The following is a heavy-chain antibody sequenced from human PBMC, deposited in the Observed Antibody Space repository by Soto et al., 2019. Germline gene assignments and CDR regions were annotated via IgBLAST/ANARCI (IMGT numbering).Heavy chain of an antibody. V-gene: IGHV3-74*01. CDR3: IRGPRPSSVGTGAF. CDR2: INDDGTRT. D-gene: IGHD3-10*01. J-gene: IGHJ4*02. CDR1: GFVFNMYW. Sequence: GGSRRRSCAASGFVFNMYWMHWVRQVPGEGPEWVTRINDDGTRTDYADSAKGRFTISRDNAKDILYLQMNALRVDDTAVYYCIRGPRPSSVGTGAFWVQGTLVTVSS.